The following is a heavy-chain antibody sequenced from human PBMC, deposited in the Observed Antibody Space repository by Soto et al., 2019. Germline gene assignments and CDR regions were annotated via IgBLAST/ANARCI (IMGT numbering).Heavy chain of an antibody. D-gene: IGHD3-22*01. J-gene: IGHJ6*02. Sequence: ASVKVSCKASGDTFTNYVINWVRQAPGQGLEWMGWISPNSGNIKYAQKLQGRVIMTTDTSTSTAYMELRSLRSDDTAVYYCVKDRDSNSWPSRDVWGPGTTVTVSS. CDR3: VKDRDSNSWPSRDV. CDR2: ISPNSGNI. V-gene: IGHV1-18*01. CDR1: GDTFTNYV.